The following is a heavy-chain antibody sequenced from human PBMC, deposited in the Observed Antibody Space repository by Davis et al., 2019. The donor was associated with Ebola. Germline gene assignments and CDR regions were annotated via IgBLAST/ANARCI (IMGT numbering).Heavy chain of an antibody. V-gene: IGHV1-18*01. CDR3: ARDLPRDYYDSSGYPYYFDY. CDR2: ISAYNGNT. D-gene: IGHD3-22*01. CDR1: GGTFSSNA. J-gene: IGHJ4*02. Sequence: ASVKVSCKASGGTFSSNAISWVRQAPGQGLEWMGWISAYNGNTNYAQKLQGRVTMTTDTSTSTAYMELRSLRSDDTAVYYCARDLPRDYYDSSGYPYYFDYWGQGTLVTVSS.